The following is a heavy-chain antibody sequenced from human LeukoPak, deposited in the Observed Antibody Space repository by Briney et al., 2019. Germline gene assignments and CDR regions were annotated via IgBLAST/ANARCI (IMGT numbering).Heavy chain of an antibody. CDR1: GFTFRDYA. CDR3: TREPPEWLALLDY. J-gene: IGHJ4*02. CDR2: IRSKAYGGTT. V-gene: IGHV3-49*04. Sequence: GGSLRLSCTASGFTFRDYAMSWVRQAPGKGLEWVGFIRSKAYGGTTEYAASVKGRFTISRDDSKSIAYLQMNSLKTEDTAVYYCTREPPEWLALLDYWGQGTLVTVSS. D-gene: IGHD6-19*01.